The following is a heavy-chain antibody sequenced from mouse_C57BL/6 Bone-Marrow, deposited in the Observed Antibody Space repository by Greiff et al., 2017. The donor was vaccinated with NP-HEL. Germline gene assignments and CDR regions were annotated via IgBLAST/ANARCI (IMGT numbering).Heavy chain of an antibody. D-gene: IGHD2-5*01. Sequence: EVQVVESGGGLVQPKGSLKLSCAASGFTFNTYAMHWVRQAPGKGLEWVARIRSKSSNYATYYADSVKDRFTISRDDSQSMLYLQMNNLKTEDTAMHYCVRGGYYSIPYAMDYWGQGTSVTVSS. J-gene: IGHJ4*01. CDR1: GFTFNTYA. CDR3: VRGGYYSIPYAMDY. V-gene: IGHV10-3*01. CDR2: IRSKSSNYAT.